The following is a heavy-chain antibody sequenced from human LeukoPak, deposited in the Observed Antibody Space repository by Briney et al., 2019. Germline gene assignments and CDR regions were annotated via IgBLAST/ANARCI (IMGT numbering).Heavy chain of an antibody. J-gene: IGHJ5*02. CDR2: IYYSGST. V-gene: IGHV4-30-4*01. CDR3: ARGFYYGSGNWFDP. D-gene: IGHD3-10*01. CDR1: GGSISSGDYY. Sequence: PSQTLSLTCTVSGGSISSGDYYWSWIRQPPGKGLEWIGYIYYSGSTYYNPSLKSRVTISVDTSKNQFSLKLSSVTAADTAVYYRARGFYYGSGNWFDPWGQGTLVTVSS.